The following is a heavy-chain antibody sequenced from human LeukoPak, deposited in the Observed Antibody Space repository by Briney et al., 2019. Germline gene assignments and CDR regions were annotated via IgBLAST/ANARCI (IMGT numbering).Heavy chain of an antibody. Sequence: SETLSLTCTVSGYSISSGYYWGWIRQPPGKGLEWIGSIYHSGSTYYNPSLKSRVTISVDTSKNQFSLKLNSVTAADTAMYFCARDSSYGSGSYDYFDSWGQGILVTVSS. CDR3: ARDSSYGSGSYDYFDS. CDR1: GYSISSGYY. CDR2: IYHSGST. J-gene: IGHJ4*02. D-gene: IGHD3-10*01. V-gene: IGHV4-38-2*02.